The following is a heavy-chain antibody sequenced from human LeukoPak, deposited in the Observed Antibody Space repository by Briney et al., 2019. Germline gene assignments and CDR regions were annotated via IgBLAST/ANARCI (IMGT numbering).Heavy chain of an antibody. CDR3: AREDAPIVVVPAAIVD. CDR2: IYTSGST. J-gene: IGHJ4*02. V-gene: IGHV4-4*07. D-gene: IGHD2-2*02. Sequence: SETLSLTCTVSGGSISSYYWSWIRQPAGKGLEWIGRIYTSGSTNYNPSLKSRVTMSVDTSKNQFSLKLSSVTAADTVVYYCAREDAPIVVVPAAIVDWGQGTLVTVSS. CDR1: GGSISSYY.